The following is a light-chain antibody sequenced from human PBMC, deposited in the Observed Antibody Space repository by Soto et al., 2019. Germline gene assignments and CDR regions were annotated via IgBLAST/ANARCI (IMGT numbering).Light chain of an antibody. CDR2: KNN. CDR1: TPNIGSNY. J-gene: IGLJ1*01. Sequence: QSGLTQPPSASGTPGQRVIISCSGKTPNIGSNYVYWYRHLPGTAPQLLISKNNQRPSGVPDRFSGSKSGTSASLAISGLRSEDEADYYCAAWDDNFSTYVFGSGTKVTVL. CDR3: AAWDDNFSTYV. V-gene: IGLV1-47*01.